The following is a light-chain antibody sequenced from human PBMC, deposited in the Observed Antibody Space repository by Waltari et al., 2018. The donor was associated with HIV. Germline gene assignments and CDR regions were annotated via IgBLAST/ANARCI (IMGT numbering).Light chain of an antibody. CDR2: DAS. J-gene: IGKJ4*01. CDR1: QSVGTS. V-gene: IGKV3-11*01. CDR3: NQRRNWVT. Sequence: TVLTQSPATLSLSPGERATLSCRASQSVGTSLAWYQQKPGQPPRLLIYDASRRATGIPARFSGSGSGTDFTLTISSLEPEDFALYYGNQRRNWVTFGGGTKVEIK.